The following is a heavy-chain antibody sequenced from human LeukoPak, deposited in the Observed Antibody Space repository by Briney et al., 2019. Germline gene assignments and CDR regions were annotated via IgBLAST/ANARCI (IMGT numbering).Heavy chain of an antibody. CDR2: IYYSGST. Sequence: SETLSLTCTVSGGSISSYYWSWIRQPPGKGLEWIGYIYYSGSTNYNPSLKSRVTISVDTSKNQFSLKLSSVTAADTAVYYCAKDMCSGGSCYDYFDYWGQGTLVTVSS. CDR3: AKDMCSGGSCYDYFDY. CDR1: GGSISSYY. V-gene: IGHV4-59*01. D-gene: IGHD2-15*01. J-gene: IGHJ4*02.